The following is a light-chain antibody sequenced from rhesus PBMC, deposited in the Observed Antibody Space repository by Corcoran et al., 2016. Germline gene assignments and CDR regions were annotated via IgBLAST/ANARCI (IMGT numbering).Light chain of an antibody. CDR2: GAS. V-gene: IGKV3-10*01. CDR1: QGISSW. Sequence: TQSPSSLSASVGDTVTITCRASQGISSWLAWYQQKPGQAPRLLSNGASSRATGSPDRVSGSGSGTDFTLTISSLGPEDVGVYHCYQHSSGWTFGQGTKVEIK. CDR3: YQHSSGWT. J-gene: IGKJ1*01.